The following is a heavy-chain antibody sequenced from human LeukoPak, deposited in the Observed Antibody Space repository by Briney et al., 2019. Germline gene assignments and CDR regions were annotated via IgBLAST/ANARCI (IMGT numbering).Heavy chain of an antibody. CDR1: GGSFSGYY. D-gene: IGHD3-10*01. V-gene: IGHV4-34*01. CDR2: INRSGGN. Sequence: SETLSLTCAVYGGSFSGYYWSWVRQPPGKGLEWIGEINRSGGNNYNPSLKSRVTISVDTSKNQYSLKLSSVPAADTAVYYCASRGAPGDFHFDYWGQGTLVTVSS. CDR3: ASRGAPGDFHFDY. J-gene: IGHJ4*02.